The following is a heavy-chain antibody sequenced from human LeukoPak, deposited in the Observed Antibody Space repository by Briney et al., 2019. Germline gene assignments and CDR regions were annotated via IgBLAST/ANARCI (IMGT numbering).Heavy chain of an antibody. J-gene: IGHJ4*02. CDR3: AKEIRRGDSPLDS. CDR1: GFYFLDHP. CDR2: IGNSLSK. Sequence: GGSLRLSCSASGFYFLDHPIHWVRQAPGKGPEWVSGIGNSLSKGYADSVRGRFTISRDDAGNSVYLQMKSLRPVDTALYYCAKEIRRGDSPLDSWGQGTLVTVSS. V-gene: IGHV3-9*01.